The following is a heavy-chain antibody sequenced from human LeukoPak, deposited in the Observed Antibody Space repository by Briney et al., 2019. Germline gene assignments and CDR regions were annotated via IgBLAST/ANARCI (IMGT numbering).Heavy chain of an antibody. J-gene: IGHJ3*02. Sequence: SETLSLTCTVSGGSMKSYYWNWIRQPPGKGLEWIGYIYYSGSTNYDPSLKSRVTISVDTSKNQFSLKLTSVTAADTAIYYCARVGGMLTINNEAFDIWGQGTVVTVS. CDR1: GGSMKSYY. CDR2: IYYSGST. V-gene: IGHV4-59*01. D-gene: IGHD5-24*01. CDR3: ARVGGMLTINNEAFDI.